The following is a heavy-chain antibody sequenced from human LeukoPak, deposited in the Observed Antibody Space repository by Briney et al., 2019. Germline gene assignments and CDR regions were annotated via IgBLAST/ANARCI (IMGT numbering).Heavy chain of an antibody. V-gene: IGHV4-30-4*01. CDR1: GVSISSGDNY. Sequence: PSQTLSLTCTVSGVSISSGDNYWSWIRQPPGTGLEWIGYIYYSGSTYYNPSLKSRVTISVDTSKNQFSLKLSSVTAADTAVYYCASDDGSGRIDYWGQGTLVTVSS. CDR3: ASDDGSGRIDY. J-gene: IGHJ4*02. CDR2: IYYSGST. D-gene: IGHD3-10*01.